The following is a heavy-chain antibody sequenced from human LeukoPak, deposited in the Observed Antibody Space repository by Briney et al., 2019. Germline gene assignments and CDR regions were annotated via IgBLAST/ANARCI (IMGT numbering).Heavy chain of an antibody. Sequence: PSETLSLTCAVYGGSFSGYYWSWIRQPPGKGLEWIGEINHSGSTNYNPSLKSRVTISVDTSKNRFSLKLSSVTAADTAVYYCARDDYHDSSGPADYWGQGTLVTVSS. CDR2: INHSGST. CDR3: ARDDYHDSSGPADY. J-gene: IGHJ4*02. D-gene: IGHD3-22*01. CDR1: GGSFSGYY. V-gene: IGHV4-34*01.